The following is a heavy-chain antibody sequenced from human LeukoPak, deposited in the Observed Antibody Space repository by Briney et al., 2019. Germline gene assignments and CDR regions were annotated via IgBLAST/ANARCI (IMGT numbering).Heavy chain of an antibody. J-gene: IGHJ4*02. CDR1: GFTFSTYS. Sequence: GGSRRLSCAASGFTFSTYSMNWVRQAPGKGLEWVSSISSSSSYIYYADSVKGRFTISRDNAKNSLYLQMNSLRAEDTAVYYCARGGDIVVVPADLDYWGQGTLVTVSS. V-gene: IGHV3-21*01. D-gene: IGHD2-2*01. CDR3: ARGGDIVVVPADLDY. CDR2: ISSSSSYI.